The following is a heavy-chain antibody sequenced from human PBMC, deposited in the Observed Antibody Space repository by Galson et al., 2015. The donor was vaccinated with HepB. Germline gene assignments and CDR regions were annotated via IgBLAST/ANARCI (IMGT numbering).Heavy chain of an antibody. Sequence: SVKVSCKASGYTFTSYAMHWVRQAPGQRLEWMGWIDAGNGNTKYSQKFQGRVTITRDTSASTAYMELSSLRSEDTAVYYCARDRPESGAFDFWGQGTMVTVSS. CDR3: ARDRPESGAFDF. CDR2: IDAGNGNT. CDR1: GYTFTSYA. D-gene: IGHD1-14*01. J-gene: IGHJ3*01. V-gene: IGHV1-3*01.